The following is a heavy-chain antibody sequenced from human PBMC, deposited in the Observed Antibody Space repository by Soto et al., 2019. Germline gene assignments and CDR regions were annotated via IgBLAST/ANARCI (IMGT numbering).Heavy chain of an antibody. J-gene: IGHJ5*02. D-gene: IGHD2-2*01. CDR2: INHSGST. V-gene: IGHV4-34*01. CDR1: GGSFSGYY. CDR3: ARGIVVVPAAKFGSWFDP. Sequence: SETLSLTCAVYGGSFSGYYWSWIRQPPGKGLEWIGEINHSGSTNYNPSLKSRVTISVDTSKNQFSLKLSSVTAADTAVYYCARGIVVVPAAKFGSWFDPWGQGTLVTVSS.